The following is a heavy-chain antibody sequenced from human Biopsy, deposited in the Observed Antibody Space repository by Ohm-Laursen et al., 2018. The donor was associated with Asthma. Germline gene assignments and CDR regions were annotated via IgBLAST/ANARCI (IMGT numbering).Heavy chain of an antibody. CDR2: TYWDDDN. CDR3: AHQYSSMRGWAFDP. CDR1: GFSLSTCGVG. J-gene: IGHJ5*02. V-gene: IGHV2-5*02. Sequence: TPTLTLTFTFSGFSLSTCGVGVGWIRQPPVKALEWLALTYWDDDNRYLPTPKSRLTITKDTSKNQVVLTMTNMDPVDTATYYCAHQYSSMRGWAFDPWGQGTLVTVSS. D-gene: IGHD6-13*01.